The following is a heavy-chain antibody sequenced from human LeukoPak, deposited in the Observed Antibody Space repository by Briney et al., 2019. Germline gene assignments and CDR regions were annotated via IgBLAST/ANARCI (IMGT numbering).Heavy chain of an antibody. Sequence: GASVKVSCRASGYTFTSYDINWVRQATGQGLEWMGCTNPKSGNTGYAQKFQGRVTMTRDTSISTAYMELSSLRSEDTAVYYCARVTGSIDYWGQGTLVTVSS. CDR3: ARVTGSIDY. D-gene: IGHD1-26*01. J-gene: IGHJ4*02. CDR2: TNPKSGNT. V-gene: IGHV1-8*01. CDR1: GYTFTSYD.